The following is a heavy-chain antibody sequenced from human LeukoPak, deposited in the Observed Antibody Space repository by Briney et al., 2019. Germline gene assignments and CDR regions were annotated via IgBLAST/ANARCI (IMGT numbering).Heavy chain of an antibody. CDR1: GFTFSDYA. D-gene: IGHD2-15*01. V-gene: IGHV3-53*01. J-gene: IGHJ3*02. CDR2: IYSGGST. Sequence: GGSLRLSCAASGFTFSDYALGWVRQAPGKGLEWVSVIYSGGSTYYADSVKGRFTISRDNSKNTLYLQMNSLRAEDTAVYYCAREYCSGGSCYDAFDIWGQGTMVTVSS. CDR3: AREYCSGGSCYDAFDI.